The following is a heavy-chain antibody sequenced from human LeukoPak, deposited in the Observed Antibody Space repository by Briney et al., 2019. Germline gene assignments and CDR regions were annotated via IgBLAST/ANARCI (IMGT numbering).Heavy chain of an antibody. V-gene: IGHV1-8*01. J-gene: IGHJ6*02. Sequence: ASVKVPCKASGYTFTSYDINWVRQATGLGLEWMGWMNPSGGNTGYAQKFLGRVTMTRDTSIRTAYMELSNLRSEDTAVYYCARGCSGGSCNGMDVWGQGTTVTVSS. CDR2: MNPSGGNT. D-gene: IGHD2-15*01. CDR3: ARGCSGGSCNGMDV. CDR1: GYTFTSYD.